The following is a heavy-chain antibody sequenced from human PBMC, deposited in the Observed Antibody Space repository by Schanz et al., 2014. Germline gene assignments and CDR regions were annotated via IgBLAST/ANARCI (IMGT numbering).Heavy chain of an antibody. D-gene: IGHD1-1*01. V-gene: IGHV3-23*04. CDR3: AKIERNED. Sequence: EVQLVESGGGLVKPGGSLRLSCAASGFTFDKYAMHWVRQAPGKGLEWVSTIGTSGGTNYAESVKGRFTISRDNSKNTLYLQMNSLRAEDTAVYFCAKIERNEDWGQGTLVAVSS. J-gene: IGHJ4*02. CDR1: GFTFDKYA. CDR2: IGTSGGT.